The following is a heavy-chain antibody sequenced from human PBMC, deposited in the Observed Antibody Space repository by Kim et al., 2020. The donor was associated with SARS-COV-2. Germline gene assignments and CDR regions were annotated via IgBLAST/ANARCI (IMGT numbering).Heavy chain of an antibody. D-gene: IGHD6-13*01. CDR3: AKDAGSWASYWYFDL. J-gene: IGHJ2*01. V-gene: IGHV3-23*01. Sequence: DSVKGRFTISRDNSKNTLYLQMNSLRAEDTAVYYCAKDAGSWASYWYFDLWGRGTLVTVSS.